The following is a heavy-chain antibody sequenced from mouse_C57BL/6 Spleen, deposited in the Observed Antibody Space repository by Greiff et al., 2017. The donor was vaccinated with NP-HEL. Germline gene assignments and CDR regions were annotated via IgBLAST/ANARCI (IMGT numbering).Heavy chain of an antibody. CDR2: IYPGGGYT. J-gene: IGHJ2*01. D-gene: IGHD1-1*01. V-gene: IGHV1-63*01. CDR3: ARSSFYYGSSRDY. Sequence: QVQLQQSGAELVRPGTSVKMSCKASGYTFTNYWIGWAKQRPGHGLEWIGDIYPGGGYTKYNEKFQGKATLTADKSSSTAYMQFSSLTSEDSAIYYCARSSFYYGSSRDYWGQGTTLTVSS. CDR1: GYTFTNYW.